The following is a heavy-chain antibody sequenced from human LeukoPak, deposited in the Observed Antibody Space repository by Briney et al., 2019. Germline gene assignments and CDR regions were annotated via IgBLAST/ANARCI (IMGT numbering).Heavy chain of an antibody. CDR1: GFTFSTYG. D-gene: IGHD3-10*01. Sequence: PGGSLRLSCAASGFTFSTYGMHWVRQAPGKGLEWVAVIWYDGSNKYYADSVKGRFTISRDNSKNTLYLQMNSLRVEDTAVYYCARDEFHYYYGMDVWGQGTTVTVSS. CDR3: ARDEFHYYYGMDV. J-gene: IGHJ6*02. V-gene: IGHV3-33*01. CDR2: IWYDGSNK.